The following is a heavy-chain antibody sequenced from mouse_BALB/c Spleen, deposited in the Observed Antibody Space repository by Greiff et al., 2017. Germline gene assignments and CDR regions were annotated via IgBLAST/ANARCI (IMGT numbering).Heavy chain of an antibody. Sequence: EVKVEESGGGLVQPGGSLKLSCAASGFTFSSYTMSWVRQTPEKRLEWVAYISNGGGSTYYPDTVKGRFTISRDNAKNTLYLQMSSLKSEDTAMYYCARHGTTVVDAMDYWGQGTSVTVSS. CDR2: ISNGGGST. CDR3: ARHGTTVVDAMDY. CDR1: GFTFSSYT. V-gene: IGHV5-12-2*01. D-gene: IGHD1-1*01. J-gene: IGHJ4*01.